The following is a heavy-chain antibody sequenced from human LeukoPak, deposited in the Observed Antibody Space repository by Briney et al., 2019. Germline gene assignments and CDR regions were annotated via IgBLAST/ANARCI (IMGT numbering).Heavy chain of an antibody. D-gene: IGHD3-22*01. CDR3: ARGDSITMIVVVITNLPDY. Sequence: ASVKVSCKASGYTFTSYYMHWVRQAPGQGLEWMGIINPSGGSTSHAQKFQGRVTMTRDTSTSTVYMELNSLRSEDTAVYYCARGDSITMIVVVITNLPDYWGQGTLVTVSS. V-gene: IGHV1-46*01. CDR1: GYTFTSYY. CDR2: INPSGGST. J-gene: IGHJ4*02.